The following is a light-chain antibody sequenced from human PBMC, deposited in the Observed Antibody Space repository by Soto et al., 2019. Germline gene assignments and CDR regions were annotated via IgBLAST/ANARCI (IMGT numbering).Light chain of an antibody. CDR2: EVS. Sequence: QSALTQPPSASGSPGQSVTISCTGTSSDVGGYNYVSWYQQHPGKAPKLTIYEVSKRPSGVPDRFSGSKSGNTASLTVSGLQAEDEADYYCSSYAGSSVVFGGGTKLTFL. V-gene: IGLV2-8*01. CDR3: SSYAGSSVV. J-gene: IGLJ2*01. CDR1: SSDVGGYNY.